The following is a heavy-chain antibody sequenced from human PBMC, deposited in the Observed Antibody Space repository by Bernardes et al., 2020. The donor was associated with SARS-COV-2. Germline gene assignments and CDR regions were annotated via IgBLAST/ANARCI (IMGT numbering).Heavy chain of an antibody. V-gene: IGHV2-26*01. CDR3: ARLMARPIYCYYGLDG. Sequence: SGPTLVKLTETLTVTCTVSGFSLSNVRMGVTWVRQPPGKALEWLGHVFSDVEKSYSTSLETRLTISKDTSKSQVVLTMTNMDPLDTGTYYCARLMARPIYCYYGLDGWGQGTTVIVSS. CDR2: VFSDVEK. D-gene: IGHD3-10*01. CDR1: GFSLSNVRMG. J-gene: IGHJ6*01.